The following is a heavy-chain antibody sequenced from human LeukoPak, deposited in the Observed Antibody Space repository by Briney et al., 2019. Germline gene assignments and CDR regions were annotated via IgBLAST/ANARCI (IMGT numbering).Heavy chain of an antibody. CDR3: ARGSGCSSTSGYRYYCYYMDV. D-gene: IGHD2-2*01. CDR2: INHSGST. V-gene: IGHV4-34*01. Sequence: SESLSLTCAVYGRSLSGYYWSWIRPPPGKGLEWIGEINHSGSTNYNPSLKSQVTISVDTAKNQFSLKLSSVSAADTAVYYCARGSGCSSTSGYRYYCYYMDVWGKGTTVTVS. J-gene: IGHJ6*03. CDR1: GRSLSGYY.